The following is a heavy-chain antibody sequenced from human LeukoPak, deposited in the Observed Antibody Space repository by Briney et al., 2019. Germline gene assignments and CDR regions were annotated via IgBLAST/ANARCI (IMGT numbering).Heavy chain of an antibody. J-gene: IGHJ6*02. CDR2: IIPIFGTA. D-gene: IGHD2-2*01. V-gene: IGHV1-69*13. CDR1: GGTFISYA. CDR3: ARAPIVVVPAAPRDYYYYYGMDV. Sequence: ASVKASCKASGGTFISYAISWVRQAPGQGLEWMGGIIPIFGTANYAQKFQGRVTITADESTSTAYMELSSLRSEDTAVYYCARAPIVVVPAAPRDYYYYYGMDVWGQGTTVTVSS.